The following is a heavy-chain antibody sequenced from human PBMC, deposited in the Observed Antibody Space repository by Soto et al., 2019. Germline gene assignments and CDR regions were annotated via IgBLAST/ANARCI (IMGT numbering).Heavy chain of an antibody. CDR2: IWYDGSNK. Sequence: QVQLVESGGGVVQPGRSLRLSCAGSGFTFRDYGMHWVRQAPGKGLEWVAGIWYDGSNKYYADSVKGRFTISRDNSKNTLYLQMHSLRGEDKAVYYCERQSLGNIRLRGLDYWGQGTLVTVSS. J-gene: IGHJ4*02. D-gene: IGHD1-1*01. V-gene: IGHV3-33*01. CDR1: GFTFRDYG. CDR3: ERQSLGNIRLRGLDY.